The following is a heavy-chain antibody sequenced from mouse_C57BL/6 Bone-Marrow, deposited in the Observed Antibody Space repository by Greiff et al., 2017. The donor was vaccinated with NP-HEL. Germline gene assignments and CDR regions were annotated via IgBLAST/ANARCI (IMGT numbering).Heavy chain of an antibody. CDR2: INPSNGGT. D-gene: IGHD1-1*01. J-gene: IGHJ1*03. CDR1: GYTFTSYW. CDR3: ASITTVVGDWYFDV. Sequence: QVQLQQPGTELVKPGASVKLSCKASGYTFTSYWMHWVKQRPGQGLEWIGNINPSNGGTNYNEKFKSKATLTVDKSSSTAYMQLSSLTSEDSAVYYCASITTVVGDWYFDVWGTGTTVTVSS. V-gene: IGHV1-53*01.